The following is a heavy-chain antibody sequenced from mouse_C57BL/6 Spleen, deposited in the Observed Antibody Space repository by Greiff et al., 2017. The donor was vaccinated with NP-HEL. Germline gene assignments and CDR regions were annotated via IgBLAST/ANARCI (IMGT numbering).Heavy chain of an antibody. CDR2: INYDGSST. CDR3: ARESDYDDGASFAY. CDR1: GFTFSDYY. V-gene: IGHV5-16*01. D-gene: IGHD2-4*01. J-gene: IGHJ3*01. Sequence: EVKLMESEGGLVQPGSSMKLSCTASGFTFSDYYMAWVRQVPEKGLEWVANINYDGSSTYYLDSLKSRFIISRDNAKNILYLQMSSLKSEDTATYYCARESDYDDGASFAYWGQGTLVTVSA.